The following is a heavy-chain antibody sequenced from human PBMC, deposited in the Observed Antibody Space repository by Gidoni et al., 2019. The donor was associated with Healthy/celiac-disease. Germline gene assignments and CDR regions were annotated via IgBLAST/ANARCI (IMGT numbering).Heavy chain of an antibody. D-gene: IGHD6-13*01. CDR1: GGSFSGYY. J-gene: IGHJ4*02. CDR3: ARVAAAGTVY. CDR2: INHSGST. Sequence: QVQLQQWGAGLLKPSETLSLTCAVYGGSFSGYYWSWIRQPPGKGLGWIGEINHSGSTNYNTSRKSRVTISVDTSKNQFSLKLSSVTAADTAVYYCARVAAAGTVYWGQGTLVTVSS. V-gene: IGHV4-34*01.